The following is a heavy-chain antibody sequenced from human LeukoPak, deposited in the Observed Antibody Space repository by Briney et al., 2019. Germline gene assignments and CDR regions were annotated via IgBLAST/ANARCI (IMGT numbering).Heavy chain of an antibody. D-gene: IGHD1-7*01. V-gene: IGHV4-4*07. Sequence: SETLSLTCTVSGGSISSYYWSWIRQPAGKGLEWIGRIHSGGTTNYNPSLMSRVTLSIDKSKKHISLRLTSVTAADTALYYCARNYPIFDYWGQGTLVTVSS. J-gene: IGHJ4*02. CDR2: IHSGGTT. CDR3: ARNYPIFDY. CDR1: GGSISSYY.